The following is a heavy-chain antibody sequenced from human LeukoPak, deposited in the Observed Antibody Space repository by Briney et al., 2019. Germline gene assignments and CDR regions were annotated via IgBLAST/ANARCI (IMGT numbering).Heavy chain of an antibody. Sequence: GGSLRLSCAASGFTFSSYEMNWVRQAPGKGLEWVSYISSSGSTIYYADSVKGRFTISRDNAKNSLYPQMNSLRAEDTAVYYCASTTPRTQFAFDIWGQGTMVTVSS. CDR3: ASTTPRTQFAFDI. J-gene: IGHJ3*02. D-gene: IGHD1-26*01. CDR2: ISSSGSTI. CDR1: GFTFSSYE. V-gene: IGHV3-48*03.